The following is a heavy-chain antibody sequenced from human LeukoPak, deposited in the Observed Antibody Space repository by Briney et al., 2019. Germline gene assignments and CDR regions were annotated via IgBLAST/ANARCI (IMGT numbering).Heavy chain of an antibody. Sequence: SETLSLTCTVSGGSISSSSYSWGWIRQPPGKGLEWIGYIYYSGSTNYNPSLKSRVTISVDTSKNQFSLKLSSVTAADTAVYYCARGTAVAATPFSFSYWFDPWGQGTLVTVSS. V-gene: IGHV4-61*05. CDR3: ARGTAVAATPFSFSYWFDP. CDR1: GGSISSSSYS. CDR2: IYYSGST. D-gene: IGHD2-15*01. J-gene: IGHJ5*02.